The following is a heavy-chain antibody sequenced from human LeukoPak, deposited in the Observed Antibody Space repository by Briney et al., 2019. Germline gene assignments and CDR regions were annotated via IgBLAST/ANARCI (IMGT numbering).Heavy chain of an antibody. J-gene: IGHJ1*01. CDR1: GFTFSTYG. Sequence: GGSLRLSCAASGFTFSTYGMHWVRQAPGKGLEWVAVISYDGSNKYYADSVKGRFTISRDNSKNTLYLQMNSLRAEDTAVYYCAKDHYGSGSYYNVQGYFQHWGQGTLVTVSS. V-gene: IGHV3-30*18. D-gene: IGHD3-10*01. CDR2: ISYDGSNK. CDR3: AKDHYGSGSYYNVQGYFQH.